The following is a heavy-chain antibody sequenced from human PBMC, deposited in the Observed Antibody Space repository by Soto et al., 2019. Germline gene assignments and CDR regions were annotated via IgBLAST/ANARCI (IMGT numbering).Heavy chain of an antibody. J-gene: IGHJ4*02. D-gene: IGHD5-18*01. Sequence: SETLSLTCAVSGYSISSGYYWGWIRQPPGKRLEWIGSIYHSGSTYYNPSLKSRVTISVDTSKNQFSLKLSSVTAADTAVYYCARVRGYSYGHPDYWGQGTLVTVSS. V-gene: IGHV4-38-2*01. CDR3: ARVRGYSYGHPDY. CDR2: IYHSGST. CDR1: GYSISSGYY.